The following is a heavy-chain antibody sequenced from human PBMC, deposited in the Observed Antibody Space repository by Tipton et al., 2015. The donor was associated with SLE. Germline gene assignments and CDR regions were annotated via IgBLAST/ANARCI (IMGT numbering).Heavy chain of an antibody. D-gene: IGHD3-16*01. V-gene: IGHV3-21*03. CDR3: ARDMGELVHAFDI. J-gene: IGHJ3*02. CDR1: GFTFSSYS. Sequence: VQLVQSGGGLVKPGGSLRLSCAASGFTFSSYSMNWVRQAPGKGLEWVASISSSSSYIYYADSVKGRFTISRDNAKNSLYLQMNSLRAEDTAVYYCARDMGELVHAFDIWGQGTMVTVSS. CDR2: ISSSSSYI.